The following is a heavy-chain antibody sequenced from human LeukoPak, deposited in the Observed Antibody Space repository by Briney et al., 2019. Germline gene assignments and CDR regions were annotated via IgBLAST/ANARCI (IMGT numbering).Heavy chain of an antibody. CDR3: ARTRNWYFDL. Sequence: SETLSLTCTVSGGSISSSGYYWGWIRQPPGKGLEWIGNIYYSGSTYYNPSLTSRVTISVDKSKNQFSLKLSSVTAADTAVYYCARTRNWYFDLWGRGTLVTVSS. J-gene: IGHJ2*01. CDR2: IYYSGST. V-gene: IGHV4-39*07. CDR1: GGSISSSGYY.